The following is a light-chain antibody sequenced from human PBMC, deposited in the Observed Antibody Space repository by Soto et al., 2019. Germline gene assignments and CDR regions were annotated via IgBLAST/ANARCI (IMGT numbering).Light chain of an antibody. CDR2: DVS. J-gene: IGLJ3*02. V-gene: IGLV2-14*03. CDR3: SSYTISSSRV. CDR1: SSDVGGYDS. Sequence: QSALTQPASVSGSPGQSITISCTGTSSDVGGYDSVSWYQQHPGKAPQLMIFDVSNRPSGVSSRFSGSKSGNTASLSISGLQTEDEAKYYCSSYTISSSRVFGGGTQLTVL.